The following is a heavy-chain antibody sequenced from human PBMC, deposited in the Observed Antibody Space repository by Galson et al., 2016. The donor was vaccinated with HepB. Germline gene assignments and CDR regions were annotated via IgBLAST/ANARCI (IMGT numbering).Heavy chain of an antibody. CDR3: ARDRYSISSRPRWYYDY. Sequence: SVKVSCKASGYSFTNYYLHWVRQAPGQGLEWLGEINPSGGSTRYPQKFQGRVTMARDTSTSTVYMELSSLRFDDTAVYYGARDRYSISSRPRWYYDYWGQGTLVTVSS. CDR2: INPSGGST. CDR1: GYSFTNYY. J-gene: IGHJ4*02. D-gene: IGHD6-6*01. V-gene: IGHV1-46*01.